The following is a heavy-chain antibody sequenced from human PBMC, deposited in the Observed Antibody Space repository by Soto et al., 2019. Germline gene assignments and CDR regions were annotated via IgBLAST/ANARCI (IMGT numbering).Heavy chain of an antibody. CDR1: GFTFSSYG. CDR2: ISYDGSNK. V-gene: IGHV3-30*18. Sequence: GGSLRLSCAASGFTFSSYGMHWVRQAPGKGLEWVAVISYDGSNKYYADSVKGRFTISRDNSKNTLYLQMNSLRAEDTAVYYCAKAPRGVRGGHYYYMDVWGKGTTVTVSS. J-gene: IGHJ6*03. CDR3: AKAPRGVRGGHYYYMDV. D-gene: IGHD3-10*01.